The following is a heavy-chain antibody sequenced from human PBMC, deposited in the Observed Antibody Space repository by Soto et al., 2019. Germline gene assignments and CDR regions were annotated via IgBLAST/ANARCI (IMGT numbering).Heavy chain of an antibody. V-gene: IGHV1-69*02. CDR1: GGTFSSYT. CDR2: IIPILGIA. CDR3: ARGADGYSYGYHY. D-gene: IGHD5-18*01. Sequence: ASVKVSCKASGGTFSSYTISWVRQAPGQGLEWMGRIIPILGIANYAQKFQGRVTITADKSTSTAYMELSSLRSEDTAVYYCARGADGYSYGYHYWGQGTLVTVSS. J-gene: IGHJ4*02.